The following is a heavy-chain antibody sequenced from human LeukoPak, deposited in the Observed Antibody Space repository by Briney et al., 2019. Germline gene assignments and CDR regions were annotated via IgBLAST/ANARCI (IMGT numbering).Heavy chain of an antibody. CDR2: ISSGNTYI. D-gene: IGHD3-22*01. CDR1: GFIFSSYG. CDR3: AKDFSYYDSSGYWDY. Sequence: GGSLRLSCVGSGFIFSSYGMNWVRQAPGKGLEWVSSISSGNTYINYADSVKGRFTISRDNAKKSMYLQMNSLRAEDTAVYYCAKDFSYYDSSGYWDYWGQGTLVTVSS. V-gene: IGHV3-21*04. J-gene: IGHJ4*02.